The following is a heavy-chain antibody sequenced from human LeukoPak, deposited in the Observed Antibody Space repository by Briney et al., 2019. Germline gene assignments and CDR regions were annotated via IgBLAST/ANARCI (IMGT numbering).Heavy chain of an antibody. D-gene: IGHD3-9*01. V-gene: IGHV3-21*04. CDR2: ISSSSSYI. J-gene: IGHJ5*02. CDR3: AKDLGPYCDILTGYH. Sequence: GSPRLSCAASGFTFSSYSMNWVRQAPGKGLEWVSSISSSSSYIYYADSVKGRFTISRDNSKNTLYLQMNSLRAEDMAVYYCAKDLGPYCDILTGYHWGQGTLVTVSS. CDR1: GFTFSSYS.